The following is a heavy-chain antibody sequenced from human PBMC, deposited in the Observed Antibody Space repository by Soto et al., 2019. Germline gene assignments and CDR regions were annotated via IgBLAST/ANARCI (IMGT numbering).Heavy chain of an antibody. CDR1: GFTFGDYA. J-gene: IGHJ4*02. CDR2: IRSKAYGGTT. Sequence: GGSLRLSCTASGFTFGDYAMSWVRQAPGKGLEWVGFIRSKAYGGTTEYAASVKGRFTISRDDSKSIAYLQMNSLKTEDTAVYYCTRDSLPFVEMATPPYFDYWGQGTLVTVSS. D-gene: IGHD5-12*01. V-gene: IGHV3-49*04. CDR3: TRDSLPFVEMATPPYFDY.